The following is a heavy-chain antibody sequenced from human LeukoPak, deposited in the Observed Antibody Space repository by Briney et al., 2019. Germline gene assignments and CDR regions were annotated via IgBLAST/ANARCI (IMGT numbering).Heavy chain of an antibody. V-gene: IGHV1-8*01. Sequence: ASVKVSCKASGYTFTSYDINWVRQATGQGLEWMGWMNPNRANTGYAQKFQGRVNMTRNTSISTAYMELSSLRSEDTAVYYCARENVGFMIVVVITGGAFDIWGQGTMVTVSS. D-gene: IGHD3-22*01. CDR1: GYTFTSYD. J-gene: IGHJ3*02. CDR3: ARENVGFMIVVVITGGAFDI. CDR2: MNPNRANT.